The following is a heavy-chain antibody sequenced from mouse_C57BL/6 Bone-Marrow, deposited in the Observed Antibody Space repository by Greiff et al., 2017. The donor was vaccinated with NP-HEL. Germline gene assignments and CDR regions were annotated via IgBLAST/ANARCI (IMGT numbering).Heavy chain of an antibody. Sequence: VQLVESGGDLVKPGGSLKLSCAASGFTFSSYGMSWVRQTPDKRLEWVATISSGGSYTYYPDSVKGPFTISRDNAKNTLYLQMSSLKSEDTAMYYCARHYGHYWGQGTTLTVSS. V-gene: IGHV5-6*01. J-gene: IGHJ2*01. CDR2: ISSGGSYT. D-gene: IGHD1-2*01. CDR1: GFTFSSYG. CDR3: ARHYGHY.